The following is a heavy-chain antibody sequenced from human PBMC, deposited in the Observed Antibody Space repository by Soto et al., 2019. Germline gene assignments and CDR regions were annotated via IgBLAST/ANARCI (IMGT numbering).Heavy chain of an antibody. V-gene: IGHV1-18*04. CDR2: ISAYNANT. Sequence: GASVKVSCKTSGYTFTKYGISWVRQAPGQGLEWIGWISAYNANTNYAQKFQGRVTITRDTSAGTAYMELSSLRSEDTAVYYCARDSGGLLVYWGQGTLVTVSS. D-gene: IGHD6-19*01. J-gene: IGHJ4*02. CDR3: ARDSGGLLVY. CDR1: GYTFTKYG.